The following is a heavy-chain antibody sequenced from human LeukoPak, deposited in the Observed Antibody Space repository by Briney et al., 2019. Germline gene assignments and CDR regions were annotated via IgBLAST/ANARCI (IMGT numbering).Heavy chain of an antibody. Sequence: GSLRLSCAASGFTVSSNYMSWVRQAPGKGLEWVSGISGSGGSTYYADSVRGRFTISRDNSNNTLYLRMNSLRVEDTAVYYCARDPRRYFYGMDVWGQGTTVTVSS. J-gene: IGHJ6*02. CDR3: ARDPRRYFYGMDV. CDR1: GFTVSSNY. CDR2: ISGSGGST. V-gene: IGHV3-23*01.